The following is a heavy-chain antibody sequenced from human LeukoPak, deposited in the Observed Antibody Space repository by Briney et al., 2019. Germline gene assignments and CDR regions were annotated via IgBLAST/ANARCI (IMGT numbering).Heavy chain of an antibody. V-gene: IGHV3-23*01. CDR3: ATLQSIVVVPAAVDY. J-gene: IGHJ4*02. D-gene: IGHD2-2*01. CDR1: GYTFSSYA. CDR2: ISGSGGST. Sequence: GGSLRLSCAASGYTFSSYAMNWVRQAPGQGLEWVSDISGSGGSTYYADSVKGRFTISRDNSKNTLYLQMNSLRAEDTAVYYCATLQSIVVVPAAVDYWGQGTLVTVSS.